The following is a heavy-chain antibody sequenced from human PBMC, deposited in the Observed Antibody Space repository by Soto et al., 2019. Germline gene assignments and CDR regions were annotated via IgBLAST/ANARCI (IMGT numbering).Heavy chain of an antibody. J-gene: IGHJ4*02. V-gene: IGHV4-4*02. CDR3: ASAACSSTSCLQYYFDY. CDR1: GGSISSSNW. CDR2: IYHSGST. Sequence: QVQLQESGPGLVKPSGTLSLTCAVSGGSISSSNWWSWVRQPPGKGLEWMGEIYHSGSTNYNPSLKSRVTISVDKSKNQFSLKLSSVTAADTTVYYCASAACSSTSCLQYYFDYWGQGTLVTVSS. D-gene: IGHD2-2*01.